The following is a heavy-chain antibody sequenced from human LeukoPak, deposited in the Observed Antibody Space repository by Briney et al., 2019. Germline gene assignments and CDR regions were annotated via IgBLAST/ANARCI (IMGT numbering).Heavy chain of an antibody. Sequence: PGGSLRLSCAASGFTFSNYGIHWVRQAPGKGLEWVAVIWDDGSTKDYADPVKGRFTISRDNSQNMLYLHMNSLRGEDTAVYYCARGKASGEYSPYGLDAFDIWGQGTMVTVSS. V-gene: IGHV3-33*01. CDR1: GFTFSNYG. D-gene: IGHD5-12*01. J-gene: IGHJ3*02. CDR2: IWDDGSTK. CDR3: ARGKASGEYSPYGLDAFDI.